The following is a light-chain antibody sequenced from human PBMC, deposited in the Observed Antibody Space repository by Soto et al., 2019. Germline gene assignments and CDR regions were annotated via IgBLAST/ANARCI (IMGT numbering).Light chain of an antibody. V-gene: IGKV3-20*01. CDR1: QSVSSR. Sequence: EIVMTQSPGTLSLSPGERATLSCRASQSVSSRLAWYQQKPGQAPRLLISGASSRATGIPDRFSGSGSGTDFTLTISRLEPKDFALYYCQHYVERSPITFGQGTRLESK. J-gene: IGKJ5*01. CDR2: GAS. CDR3: QHYVERSPIT.